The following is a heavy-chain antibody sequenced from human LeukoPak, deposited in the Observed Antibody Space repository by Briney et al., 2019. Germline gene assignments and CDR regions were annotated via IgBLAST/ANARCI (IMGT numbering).Heavy chain of an antibody. J-gene: IGHJ4*02. D-gene: IGHD7-27*01. CDR3: MRGPGD. CDR2: INLSGGT. CDR1: GGSFSGYY. Sequence: PSETLSLTCAVYGGSFSGYYWSWIRRPPGKGLEWIGEINLSGGTNYNPSLKSRVSISIDTSKNQFSLKLSSVTAADTAFYYCMRGPGDWGQGTLVTVSS. V-gene: IGHV4-34*01.